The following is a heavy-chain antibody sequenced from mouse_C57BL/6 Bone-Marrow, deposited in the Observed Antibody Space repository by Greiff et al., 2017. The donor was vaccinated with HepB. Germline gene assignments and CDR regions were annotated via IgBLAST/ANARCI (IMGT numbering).Heavy chain of an antibody. V-gene: IGHV1-42*01. J-gene: IGHJ4*01. CDR1: GYSFTGYY. CDR2: INPSTGGT. D-gene: IGHD2-5*01. CDR3: ARKGEDSNYVSAMDY. Sequence: EVQVVESGPELVKPGASVKISCKASGYSFTGYYMNWVKQSPEKSLEWIGEINPSTGGTTYNQKFKAKATLTVDKSSSTAYMQLKSLTSEDSAVYYCARKGEDSNYVSAMDYWGQGTSVTVSS.